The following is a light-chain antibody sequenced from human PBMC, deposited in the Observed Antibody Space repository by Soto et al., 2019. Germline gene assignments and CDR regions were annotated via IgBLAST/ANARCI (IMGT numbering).Light chain of an antibody. CDR3: LQYDNYWT. Sequence: DIQMTQSPSTLSAFVGDRLSVTCRASQSISTWLAWYQQKPGQAPKLLIYRASSLQSGVPSRFSGSGSGTEFTLTISSLQTDDFATYYCLQYDNYWTFGQGTKVEIK. V-gene: IGKV1-5*03. CDR1: QSISTW. J-gene: IGKJ1*01. CDR2: RAS.